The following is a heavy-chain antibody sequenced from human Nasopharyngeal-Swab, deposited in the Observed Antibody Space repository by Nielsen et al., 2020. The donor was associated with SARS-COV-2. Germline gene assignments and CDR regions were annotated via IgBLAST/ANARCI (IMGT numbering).Heavy chain of an antibody. CDR1: GFTFGDYA. Sequence: GGSLRLSFTASGFTFGDYAMSWVRQAPGKGLEWVGFIRSKANGGTTEYAASVKGRFTISRDDSKSIAYLQLNSLKTEDTAVYYCTREYDDSWYAEIFDYWGQGTLVTVSS. J-gene: IGHJ4*02. CDR2: IRSKANGGTT. V-gene: IGHV3-49*04. D-gene: IGHD6-13*01. CDR3: TREYDDSWYAEIFDY.